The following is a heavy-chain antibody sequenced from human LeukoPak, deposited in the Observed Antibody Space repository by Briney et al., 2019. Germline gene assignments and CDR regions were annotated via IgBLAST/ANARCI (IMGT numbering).Heavy chain of an antibody. J-gene: IGHJ6*02. D-gene: IGHD5-24*01. CDR1: GYTFTSYA. CDR2: INAGNGNT. Sequence: ASVKVSCKASGYTFTSYAMHWVRQAPGQRLEWMGWINAGNGNTKYSQKFQGRVTITRDTSASTAYMELSSLRSEDTAVYYCARVQGGDGYNPELYYYGMDVWGQGTTVTVSS. CDR3: ARVQGGDGYNPELYYYGMDV. V-gene: IGHV1-3*01.